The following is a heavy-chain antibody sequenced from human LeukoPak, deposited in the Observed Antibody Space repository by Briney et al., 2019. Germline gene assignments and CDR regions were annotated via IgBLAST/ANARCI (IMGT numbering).Heavy chain of an antibody. D-gene: IGHD6-13*01. CDR3: ARHVSSSWYYFDY. CDR1: GYSFTSYW. J-gene: IGHJ4*02. Sequence: GESLKISCKGSGYSFTSYWIGWVRQMPGKGLEWMGIIYPGGSDTRYSPSFQGQVTISADKSISAAYLQWSSLKASDTAMYYCARHVSSSWYYFDYWGQGTLVTVSS. CDR2: IYPGGSDT. V-gene: IGHV5-51*01.